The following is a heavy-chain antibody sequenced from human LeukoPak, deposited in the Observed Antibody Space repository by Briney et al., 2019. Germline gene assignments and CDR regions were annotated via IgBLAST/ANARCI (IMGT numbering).Heavy chain of an antibody. Sequence: PSETLSLTCTVSGGSISSYYWSWIRQPPGKGLEWIGYIYYSGSTNYNPSLKSRVTISVDTSKNQFSLKLSSVTAADTAVYYCARGSEGDAFDTWGQGTMVTVSS. CDR3: ARGSEGDAFDT. V-gene: IGHV4-59*01. CDR2: IYYSGST. CDR1: GGSISSYY. D-gene: IGHD3-10*01. J-gene: IGHJ3*02.